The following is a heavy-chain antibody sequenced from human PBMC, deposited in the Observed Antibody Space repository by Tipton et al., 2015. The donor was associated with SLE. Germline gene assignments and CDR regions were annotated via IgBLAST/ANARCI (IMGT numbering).Heavy chain of an antibody. J-gene: IGHJ3*02. V-gene: IGHV3-30*04. Sequence: RSLRLSCAASGFTFSIYAMHWVRQAPGKGLEWVAVISYDGSNKYYADSVKGRFTISRDNAENSLFLQMNSLRAEDTGVYYCVRDSGTVDFDIWGQGTMVTVSS. CDR3: VRDSGTVDFDI. CDR2: ISYDGSNK. CDR1: GFTFSIYA. D-gene: IGHD1-1*01.